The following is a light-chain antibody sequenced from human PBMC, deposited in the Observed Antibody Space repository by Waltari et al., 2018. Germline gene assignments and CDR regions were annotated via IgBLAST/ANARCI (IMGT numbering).Light chain of an antibody. V-gene: IGKV1-5*03. J-gene: IGKJ4*01. CDR2: EAS. CDR3: QQYNSYSLLT. CDR1: QSISKW. Sequence: DIRMTQSPSTLSASAGDRVIISCRASQSISKWLAWYQQKPGKAPKLLIYEASTLQSGVPLRFSGTGSVTDFTLTISSLQPDDFATYYCQQYNSYSLLTFGGGTKVEIK.